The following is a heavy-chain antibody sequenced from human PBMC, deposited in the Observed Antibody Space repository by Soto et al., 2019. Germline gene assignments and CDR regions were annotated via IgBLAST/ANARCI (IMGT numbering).Heavy chain of an antibody. D-gene: IGHD6-19*01. CDR1: GGSFSGYY. J-gene: IGHJ6*02. CDR2: INHSGST. V-gene: IGHV4-34*01. Sequence: SETLSLTCAVYGGSFSGYYWSWIRQPPGKGLEWIGEINHSGSTNYNPSLKSRGTISVDTSKNQVSLRLSSVTAAGTGVFYCARGYYFLKVPIAGAGLTYYYYYGMDVWGQGTTVTVSS. CDR3: ARGYYFLKVPIAGAGLTYYYYYGMDV.